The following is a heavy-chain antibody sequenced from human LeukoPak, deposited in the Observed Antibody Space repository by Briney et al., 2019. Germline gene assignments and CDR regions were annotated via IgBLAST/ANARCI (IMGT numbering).Heavy chain of an antibody. Sequence: PGGSLRLSCAASGFTFSSYGMHWVRQAPGKGLEWVAFIRYDGSNKYYADSVKGRFTISRDNSKNTLYLQMNSLRAEDTAFYYCAREEGPYFDCWGQGTLVTVSS. V-gene: IGHV3-30*02. CDR3: AREEGPYFDC. CDR1: GFTFSSYG. J-gene: IGHJ4*02. CDR2: IRYDGSNK.